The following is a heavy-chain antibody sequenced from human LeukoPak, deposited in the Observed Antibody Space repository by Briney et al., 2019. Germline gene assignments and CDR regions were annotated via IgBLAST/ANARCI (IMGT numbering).Heavy chain of an antibody. J-gene: IGHJ4*02. CDR1: GFTFSTYG. CDR3: ARNLYYYDSSGYYYY. Sequence: GGSLRLSCVASGFTFSTYGMLWVRQAPGKGLEWVSVIYSGGTTYYADSVKGRFTISRDNSKNTWYLQMNSLRAEDTAVYYCARNLYYYDSSGYYYYWGQGTLVTVSS. CDR2: IYSGGTT. V-gene: IGHV3-66*01. D-gene: IGHD3-22*01.